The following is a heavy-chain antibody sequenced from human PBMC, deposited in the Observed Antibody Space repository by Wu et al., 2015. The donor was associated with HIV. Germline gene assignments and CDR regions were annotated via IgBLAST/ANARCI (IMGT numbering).Heavy chain of an antibody. D-gene: IGHD3-10*01. CDR2: IIPIFGTT. CDR1: GGTFSSYA. Sequence: QVQLVQSGAEVKKPGSSVKVSCKASGGTFSSYAISWVRQAPGQGLEWMGRIIPIFGTTNNAQKFQGRVTITADESTTTAYMELSSLRSDDTAVYYCASSRGGVTMVRETHDAFDIWGQGTMVTVS. V-gene: IGHV1-69*15. J-gene: IGHJ3*02. CDR3: ASSRGGVTMVRETHDAFDI.